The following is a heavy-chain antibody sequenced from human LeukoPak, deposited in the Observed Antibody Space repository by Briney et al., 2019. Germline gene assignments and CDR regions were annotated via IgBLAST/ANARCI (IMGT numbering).Heavy chain of an antibody. CDR2: ISRNSATM. J-gene: IGHJ4*02. Sequence: PGRSLRLSCAASGFTFDDYAMHWVRQAPGKGLEWVSGISRNSATMAYAHSVKGRFIISRDNAKNSLYLQMDSLRAEDTALYYCAKDTRPIAAAVGGPFDYWGQGTLVTVSP. V-gene: IGHV3-9*01. D-gene: IGHD6-13*01. CDR3: AKDTRPIAAAVGGPFDY. CDR1: GFTFDDYA.